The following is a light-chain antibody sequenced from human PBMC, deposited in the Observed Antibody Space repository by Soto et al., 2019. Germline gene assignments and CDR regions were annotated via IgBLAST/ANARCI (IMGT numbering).Light chain of an antibody. CDR3: AAWDDSLSAAV. CDR1: SSNIGSNY. Sequence: QSVLTQSPSASGTHGQRVTISCSGSSSNIGSNYVYWYQQLPGTAPKLLIYRNDERPSGVPDRFSGSKSDTSASLAISGLRSEDEADYFCAAWDDSLSAAVFGGGTKLTVL. V-gene: IGLV1-47*01. CDR2: RND. J-gene: IGLJ2*01.